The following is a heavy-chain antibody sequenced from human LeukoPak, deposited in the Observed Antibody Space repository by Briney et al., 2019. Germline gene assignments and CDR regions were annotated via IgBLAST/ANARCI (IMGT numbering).Heavy chain of an antibody. CDR2: IYYTGTT. CDR1: GGSISSSLYH. D-gene: IGHD3-22*01. Sequence: SETLSLTCTVSGGSISSSLYHWGWIRQSPGKNLEWLGSIYYTGTTHYNPSLKSRVTISVDTSKNQFSLKLSSVTAADTAVYYCATSSRYYDSSLIDYWGQGTLVTVSS. V-gene: IGHV4-39*07. J-gene: IGHJ4*02. CDR3: ATSSRYYDSSLIDY.